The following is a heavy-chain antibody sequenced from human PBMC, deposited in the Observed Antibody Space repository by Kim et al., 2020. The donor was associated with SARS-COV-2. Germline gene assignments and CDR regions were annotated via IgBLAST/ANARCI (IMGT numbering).Heavy chain of an antibody. CDR3: VKARDGYNLGDY. J-gene: IGHJ4*02. Sequence: GGSLRLSCSASGFSFSNYAMNWVRQAPGKGLEYVSIINSNGGNTFYADSVKGRFTISRDNSKNTLSLQMSSLRAEDTAVYYCVKARDGYNLGDYLGQGILVTVS. CDR2: INSNGGNT. D-gene: IGHD5-12*01. V-gene: IGHV3-64D*09. CDR1: GFSFSNYA.